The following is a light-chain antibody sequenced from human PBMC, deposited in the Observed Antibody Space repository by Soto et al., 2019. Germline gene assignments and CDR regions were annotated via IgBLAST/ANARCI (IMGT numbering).Light chain of an antibody. CDR3: QQYYSYWT. Sequence: DIQITHSPSTLSASVLYRVAITCRASQSINNWLAWYQLKPGKAPKLLIYDASTLESGVPSRFSGSRSGPEFSLTISSLQPDDFATYYCQQYYSYWTFGQGTKVDIK. V-gene: IGKV1-5*01. CDR1: QSINNW. CDR2: DAS. J-gene: IGKJ1*01.